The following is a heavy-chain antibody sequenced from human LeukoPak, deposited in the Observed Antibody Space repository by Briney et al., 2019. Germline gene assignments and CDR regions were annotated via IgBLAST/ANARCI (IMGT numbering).Heavy chain of an antibody. CDR3: ARDEKPYCSSTSCSDWFDP. CDR1: GGTFSSYA. J-gene: IGHJ5*02. CDR2: IIPILGIA. Sequence: RASVKVSCKASGGTFSSYAISWVRQAPGQGLEWMGRIIPILGIANYAQKFQGRVTITADKYTSTAYMELSSLRSEDTAVYYCARDEKPYCSSTSCSDWFDPWGQGTLVTVSS. D-gene: IGHD2-2*01. V-gene: IGHV1-69*04.